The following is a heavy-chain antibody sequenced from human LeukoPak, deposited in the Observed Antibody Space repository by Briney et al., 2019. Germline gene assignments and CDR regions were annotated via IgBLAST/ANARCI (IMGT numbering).Heavy chain of an antibody. D-gene: IGHD2-2*01. Sequence: GGSLRLSCAASGFTFSTYAMSWVRQAPGKGLEWVSAISGSVGTTYYADSVKGRFTVSRDNSKNTLYLQMNSLRAEDTAVYYCAKCFAVYCSTIICTPYYFDYWGQGTLVTVSS. J-gene: IGHJ4*02. CDR3: AKCFAVYCSTIICTPYYFDY. V-gene: IGHV3-23*01. CDR1: GFTFSTYA. CDR2: ISGSVGTT.